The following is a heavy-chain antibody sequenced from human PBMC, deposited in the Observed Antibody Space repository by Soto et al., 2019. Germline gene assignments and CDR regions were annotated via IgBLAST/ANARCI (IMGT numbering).Heavy chain of an antibody. CDR3: ARGNPGYYYYYMDV. V-gene: IGHV4-34*01. CDR1: GEFFGGYY. J-gene: IGHJ6*03. CDR2: INHSGST. Sequence: QVQLQQWGAGLLKPSETLSLTCAVHGEFFGGYYWSWVRQPPGKGLEWIGNINHSGSTQYNPSLKTRVTISADTSTGHFSLKVASVTVADTAVYYCARGNPGYYYYYMDVWGEGATVTVSS.